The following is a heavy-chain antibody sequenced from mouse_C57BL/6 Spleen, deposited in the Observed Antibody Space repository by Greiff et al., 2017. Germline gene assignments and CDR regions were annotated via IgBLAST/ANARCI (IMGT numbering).Heavy chain of an antibody. CDR1: GYTFTSYW. J-gene: IGHJ2*01. CDR2: IDPSDSYT. V-gene: IGHV1-50*01. Sequence: QVQLKQPGAELVKPGASVKLSCKASGYTFTSYWMQWVKQRPGQGLEWIGEIDPSDSYTNYNQKFKGKATLTVDTSSSTAYMQLSSLTSEDSAVYYCARGGSTMVTRDYWGQGTTLTVSS. D-gene: IGHD2-2*01. CDR3: ARGGSTMVTRDY.